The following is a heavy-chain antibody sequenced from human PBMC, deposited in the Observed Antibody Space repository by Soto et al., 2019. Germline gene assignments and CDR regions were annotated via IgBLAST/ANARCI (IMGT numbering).Heavy chain of an antibody. Sequence: QVQLQESGPGLVKPSETLSLTCSVSGGSISNHYWSWIRQPPGKGLEWIGYIYYNGNTNYNPSLKSRVHMSVDTSRNQISLKLTTVTAADTAVYYCTRANWYYEYWGQGTLVTVSS. D-gene: IGHD7-27*01. CDR2: IYYNGNT. CDR1: GGSISNHY. CDR3: TRANWYYEY. V-gene: IGHV4-59*11. J-gene: IGHJ4*02.